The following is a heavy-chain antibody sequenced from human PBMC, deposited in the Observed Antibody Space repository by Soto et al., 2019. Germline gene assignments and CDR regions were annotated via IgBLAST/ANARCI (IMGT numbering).Heavy chain of an antibody. V-gene: IGHV3-30-3*01. CDR2: ISYDGSNK. CDR1: GFTFSSYA. Sequence: GGSLRLSCAASGFTFSSYAMHWVRQAPGKGLEWVAVISYDGSNKYYADSVKGRFTISRDNTKNTLYLQMNSLGAEDTAVYYCAREVPSPLTVVGSFDYWGQGTLVTVSS. D-gene: IGHD3-22*01. J-gene: IGHJ4*02. CDR3: AREVPSPLTVVGSFDY.